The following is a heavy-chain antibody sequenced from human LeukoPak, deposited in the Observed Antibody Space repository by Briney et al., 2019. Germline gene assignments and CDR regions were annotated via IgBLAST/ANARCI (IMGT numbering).Heavy chain of an antibody. J-gene: IGHJ5*02. CDR3: ARGAKFRSYGSGTYYTSLPFDP. V-gene: IGHV1-3*03. Sequence: GASVKVSCKASGYTFTSYTMHWVRQAPGQRLSWMGWINTGNGNTKYSQEFQGRVTITRDTSASTAYMELSRLRSEDMAVYYCARGAKFRSYGSGTYYTSLPFDPWGQGTLVTVSS. CDR1: GYTFTSYT. D-gene: IGHD3-10*01. CDR2: INTGNGNT.